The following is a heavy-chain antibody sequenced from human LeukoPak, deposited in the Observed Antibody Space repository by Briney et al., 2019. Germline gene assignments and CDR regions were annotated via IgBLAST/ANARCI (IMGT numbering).Heavy chain of an antibody. CDR3: ARPSFTQGSYFDY. CDR2: IKQDGSET. D-gene: IGHD2-15*01. CDR1: GFTFISYW. V-gene: IGHV3-7*01. Sequence: GGSLRLSCAASGFTFISYWMSWVRQAPGKGLEWVANIKQDGSETYYVDSVKGRFTISRDNAKNSLYLQMNSLSAEDTAVYYCARPSFTQGSYFDYWGQGTLVTVSS. J-gene: IGHJ4*02.